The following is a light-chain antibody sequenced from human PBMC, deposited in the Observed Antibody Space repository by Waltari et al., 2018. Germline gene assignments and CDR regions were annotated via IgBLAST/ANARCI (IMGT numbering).Light chain of an antibody. V-gene: IGKV3-20*01. CDR2: GAS. J-gene: IGKJ1*01. CDR1: QSVGRS. Sequence: EILLTQSPGTLSLSLGERATLSCRASQSVGRSLTWYQQKPGQAPRLLIYGASSRATGIPDRFSGSGSETDFTLTISRLEPEDFALYYCQHYFRLPVTFGQGTKVDIK. CDR3: QHYFRLPVT.